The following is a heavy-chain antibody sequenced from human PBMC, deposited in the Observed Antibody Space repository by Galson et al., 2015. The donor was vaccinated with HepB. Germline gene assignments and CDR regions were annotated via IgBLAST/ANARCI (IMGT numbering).Heavy chain of an antibody. J-gene: IGHJ4*02. CDR2: INPNSGGA. D-gene: IGHD6-19*01. CDR1: GYTFTGYY. Sequence: SVKVSCKASGYTFTGYYMHWVRQAPGQGLEWMGWINPNSGGANYAQKFQGRVTMTRDTSISTAYMELSRLRSDDTAVYYCAGGIAVAGTAPYYFDYWGQGTLVTVSS. V-gene: IGHV1-2*02. CDR3: AGGIAVAGTAPYYFDY.